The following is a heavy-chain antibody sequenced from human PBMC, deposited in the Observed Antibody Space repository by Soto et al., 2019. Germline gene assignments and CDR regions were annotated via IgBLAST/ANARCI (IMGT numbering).Heavy chain of an antibody. CDR1: GGSISSYY. CDR2: IYYSGST. Sequence: QVQLQESGPGLVKPSETLSLTCTVSGGSISSYYWSWIRQPPGKGLEWIGYIYYSGSTNYNPSLQSPSTKSVDASKIQFSLKLSSVTAADTAVYYCARLWGWFGDFWGQGTLVTVSS. CDR3: ARLWGWFGDF. J-gene: IGHJ4*02. V-gene: IGHV4-59*08. D-gene: IGHD3-10*01.